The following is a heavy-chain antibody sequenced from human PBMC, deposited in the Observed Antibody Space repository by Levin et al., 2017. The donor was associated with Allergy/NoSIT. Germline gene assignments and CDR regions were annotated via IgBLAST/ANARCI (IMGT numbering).Heavy chain of an antibody. CDR2: VDHSGYP. D-gene: IGHD3-22*01. CDR3: ARGENYYDSSGQFRVAAY. V-gene: IGHV4-34*01. CDR1: GGSFSGYQ. J-gene: IGHJ4*02. Sequence: SQTLSLPCAVYGGSFSGYQWSWIRHSPDKGLEWIGEVDHSGYPKYSPSLRRRVTISLDTSTNHLSLTLSPVTDAETAVYYCARGENYYDSSGQFRVAAYWGQGTLVTVSS.